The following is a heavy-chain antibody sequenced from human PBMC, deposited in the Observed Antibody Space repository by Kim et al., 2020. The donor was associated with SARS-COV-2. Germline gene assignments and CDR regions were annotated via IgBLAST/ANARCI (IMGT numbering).Heavy chain of an antibody. V-gene: IGHV4-39*01. D-gene: IGHD1-26*01. Sequence: SETLSLTCTVSGDSISSNSYYWGWIRQPPGKGLDWIGSIFYSGKTYYNPSLKSRVTISVDTSKNQFSLKLTSVTAADTAVYYCARIPSGNYLKFDYWGQGILVTVSS. J-gene: IGHJ4*02. CDR2: IFYSGKT. CDR1: GDSISSNSYY. CDR3: ARIPSGNYLKFDY.